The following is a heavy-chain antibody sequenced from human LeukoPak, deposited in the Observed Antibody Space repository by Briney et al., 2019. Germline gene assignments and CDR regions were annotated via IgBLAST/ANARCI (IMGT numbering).Heavy chain of an antibody. CDR1: GGTFSSYA. D-gene: IGHD6-19*01. CDR3: ARDRRGSGWYKLIGDY. CDR2: INPNSGGT. V-gene: IGHV1-2*02. J-gene: IGHJ4*02. Sequence: ASVKVSCKASGGTFSSYAISWVRQAPGQGLEWMGWINPNSGGTNYAQKFQGRVTMTRDTSISTAYMELSRLRSDDTAVYYCARDRRGSGWYKLIGDYWGQGTLVTVSS.